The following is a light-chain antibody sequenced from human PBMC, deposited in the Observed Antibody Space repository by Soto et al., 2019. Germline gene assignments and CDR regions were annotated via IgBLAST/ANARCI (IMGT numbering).Light chain of an antibody. V-gene: IGKV1-39*01. Sequence: DIQMTQSPSSLSASLGDRVILTCRASQTIRTALNWYQQKPGQAPKLLIYAASTLHSGVPSRFSGSGSGTDFTLSISNLQPEDFATYFCQQTYATPPTFGQGTKVEI. CDR1: QTIRTA. CDR2: AAS. CDR3: QQTYATPPT. J-gene: IGKJ1*01.